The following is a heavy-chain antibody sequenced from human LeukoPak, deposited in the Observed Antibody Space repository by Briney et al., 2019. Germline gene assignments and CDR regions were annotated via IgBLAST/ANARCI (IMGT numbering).Heavy chain of an antibody. Sequence: GGSLRLSCVASGFTFSSYAMNWVRQAPGKGLEWVSGISGSGGSTYYADSVKGRFTISRDNSKNTLHLQMNSLRAEDTAVYHCAKDFVVGPRAMAGMDVWGQGTTVTVSS. CDR3: AKDFVVGPRAMAGMDV. CDR1: GFTFSSYA. J-gene: IGHJ6*02. D-gene: IGHD2-2*01. V-gene: IGHV3-23*01. CDR2: ISGSGGST.